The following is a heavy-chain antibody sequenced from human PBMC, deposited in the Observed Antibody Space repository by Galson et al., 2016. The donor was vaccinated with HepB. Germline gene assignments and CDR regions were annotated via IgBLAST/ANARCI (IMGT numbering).Heavy chain of an antibody. Sequence: SLRLSCATSGFPSRKYVMSWVRQAPGKGLEWVSSISGGGGRTFVADSVKGRFAISRDNSKNTVFLQMNSLRAEDTAVYYCAKDQLYDFGSGFYTGDYYYGMDVWGQGTTVTVAS. CDR1: GFPSRKYV. J-gene: IGHJ6*02. CDR3: AKDQLYDFGSGFYTGDYYYGMDV. V-gene: IGHV3-23*01. D-gene: IGHD3-3*01. CDR2: ISGGGGRT.